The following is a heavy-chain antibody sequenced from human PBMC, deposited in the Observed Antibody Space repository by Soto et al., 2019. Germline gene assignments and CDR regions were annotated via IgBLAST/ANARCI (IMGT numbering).Heavy chain of an antibody. CDR1: VFTFSSYA. CDR3: AKDSGGSHYYDTKGIAHP. Sequence: RGALLVSCAASVFTFSSYAMSWVRQAPGKGLEWVSAISGSGGSTYYADSVKGRFTISRDNSKNMLYLQMNRLRAEDTAVYYCAKDSGGSHYYDTKGIAHPWGQGTMVTVSS. CDR2: ISGSGGST. V-gene: IGHV3-23*01. D-gene: IGHD3-22*01. J-gene: IGHJ5*02.